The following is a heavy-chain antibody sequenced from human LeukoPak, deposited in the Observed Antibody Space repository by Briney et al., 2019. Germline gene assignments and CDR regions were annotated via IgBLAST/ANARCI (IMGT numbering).Heavy chain of an antibody. Sequence: SETLSLTCAVYGGSFSGYYWSWLRQPPGKGLVGIGEIKHSGSTNYNPSLKSRVTISVDTSKSQFSLKPSSLTAADTAVYYCARGIYCESLDDWGQGTLVTVSS. CDR3: ARGIYCESLDD. D-gene: IGHD2-21*01. J-gene: IGHJ4*02. V-gene: IGHV4-34*01. CDR1: GGSFSGYY. CDR2: IKHSGST.